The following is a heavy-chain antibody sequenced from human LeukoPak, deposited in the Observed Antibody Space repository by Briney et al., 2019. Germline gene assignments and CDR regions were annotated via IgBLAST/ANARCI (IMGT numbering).Heavy chain of an antibody. CDR1: GFTFSNAW. Sequence: GGSLRLSCAASGFTFSNAWMSWVRQAPGKGREWVGRIKSKTDGGTTDYAAPVKGRFTISRDDSKNTLYLQMNSLKTEDTAVYYCTTDRYYYDSSGYYYYYWGQGTLVTVSS. CDR2: IKSKTDGGTT. J-gene: IGHJ4*02. V-gene: IGHV3-15*01. CDR3: TTDRYYYDSSGYYYYY. D-gene: IGHD3-22*01.